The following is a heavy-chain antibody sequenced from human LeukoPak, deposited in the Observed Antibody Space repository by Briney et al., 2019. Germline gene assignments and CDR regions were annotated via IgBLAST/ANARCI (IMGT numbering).Heavy chain of an antibody. CDR3: AKSEAEQFHPYFDY. V-gene: IGHV3-23*01. Sequence: GGSLRLSCAASGFTFSNYAMTWVRQAPGTGLEWVSTISGSGGSAYYADSVKGRFTISRDNSNNTLYLQMYTLRAEDTAVYYCAKSEAEQFHPYFDYWGQGTLVTVSS. CDR2: ISGSGGSA. J-gene: IGHJ4*02. D-gene: IGHD1-26*01. CDR1: GFTFSNYA.